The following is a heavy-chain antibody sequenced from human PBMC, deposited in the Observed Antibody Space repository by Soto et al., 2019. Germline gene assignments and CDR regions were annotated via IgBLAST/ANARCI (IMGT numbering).Heavy chain of an antibody. CDR2: IYHSGST. Sequence: SETLSLTCGVSGGSISSGGYSWSWIRQPPGKGLEWIGYIYHSGSTYYNPSPKSRVTISVDRSKNQFSLKLSSVTAADTAVYYCARVPDRWGQGTLVTVSS. V-gene: IGHV4-30-2*01. CDR3: ARVPDR. CDR1: GGSISSGGYS. D-gene: IGHD2-2*01. J-gene: IGHJ5*02.